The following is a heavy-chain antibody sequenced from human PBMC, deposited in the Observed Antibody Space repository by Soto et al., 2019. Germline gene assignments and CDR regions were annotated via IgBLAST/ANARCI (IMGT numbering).Heavy chain of an antibody. CDR3: AKTITGYYSAFDY. Sequence: EVQLVESGGGLVQPGRSLRLSCAASGFTFDDYAMHWVRQAPGKGLEWVSSVSRNSGSIGYADSVKGRFTISRDNAKNSLYLQMNRLRPEDTALYYCAKTITGYYSAFDYWGRGTLVTVSS. V-gene: IGHV3-9*01. J-gene: IGHJ4*02. CDR1: GFTFDDYA. CDR2: VSRNSGSI. D-gene: IGHD3-22*01.